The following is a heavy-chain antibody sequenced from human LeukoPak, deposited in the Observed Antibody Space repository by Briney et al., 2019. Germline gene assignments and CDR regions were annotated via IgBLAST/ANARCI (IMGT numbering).Heavy chain of an antibody. D-gene: IGHD2-2*01. CDR3: ASEAPGSTRPSDY. CDR2: IIPIFGTA. Sequence: ASVKVSCKASGGTFSSYAISWVRQAPGQGLEWMGGIIPIFGTANYAQKFQGGVTITTDESTSTAYMELSSLRSEDTAVYYCASEAPGSTRPSDYWGQGTLVTVSS. J-gene: IGHJ4*02. V-gene: IGHV1-69*05. CDR1: GGTFSSYA.